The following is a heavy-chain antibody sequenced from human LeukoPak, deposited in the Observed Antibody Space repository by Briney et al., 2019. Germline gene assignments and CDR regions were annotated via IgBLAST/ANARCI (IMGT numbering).Heavy chain of an antibody. CDR2: ISTGGST. D-gene: IGHD3-22*01. J-gene: IGHJ4*02. CDR3: ARDDYYDSSGLDY. V-gene: IGHV3-53*01. Sequence: GGSLRLSCVASGLTVSRHYMTWVRQAPGKGLEWLSVISTGGSTNYADSVKGRFTISRDNSKNILYLQMNSLRAEHTAAYYCARDDYYDSSGLDYWGQGTLVTVSS. CDR1: GLTVSRHY.